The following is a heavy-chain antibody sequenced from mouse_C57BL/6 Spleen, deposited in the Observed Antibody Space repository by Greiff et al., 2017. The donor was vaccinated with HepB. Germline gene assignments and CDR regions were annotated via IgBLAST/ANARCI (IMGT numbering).Heavy chain of an antibody. CDR1: GYSITSGYY. D-gene: IGHD1-1*01. Sequence: ESGPGLVKPSQSLSLTCSVTGYSITSGYYWNWIRQFPGNKLEWMGYISYDGSNNYNPSLKNRISITRDTSKNQFFLKLNSVTTEDTATYYCARGGSSYVWYFDVWGTGTTVTVSS. CDR3: ARGGSSYVWYFDV. CDR2: ISYDGSN. V-gene: IGHV3-6*01. J-gene: IGHJ1*03.